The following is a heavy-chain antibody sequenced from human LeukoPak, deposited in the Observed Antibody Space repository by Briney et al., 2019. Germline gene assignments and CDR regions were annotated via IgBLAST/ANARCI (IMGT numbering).Heavy chain of an antibody. Sequence: SQTLSLTCTVSGDSINNGAYYWSWIRQPPGKGLEWIVYIYHSGTTYYNSSLKSRITTSIDRSKNQFSLKLSSVTAADTAVYYCARGTRVLRPLEGTSYFDYWGQGTLVTVSS. V-gene: IGHV4-30-2*01. J-gene: IGHJ4*02. D-gene: IGHD3-3*01. CDR1: GDSINNGAYY. CDR2: IYHSGTT. CDR3: ARGTRVLRPLEGTSYFDY.